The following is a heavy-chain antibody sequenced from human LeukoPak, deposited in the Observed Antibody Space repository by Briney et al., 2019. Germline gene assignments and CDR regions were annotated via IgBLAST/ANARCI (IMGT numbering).Heavy chain of an antibody. CDR3: ASKNYYDSSGYSGGYYYGMDV. V-gene: IGHV1-69*01. Sequence: SVKVSCKASGGTFSSYATSWVRQAPGQGLEWMGGIIPIFGTANYAQKFQGRVTITADESTSTAYMELSSLRSEDTAVYYCASKNYYDSSGYSGGYYYGMDVWGQGTTVTVSS. D-gene: IGHD3-22*01. CDR1: GGTFSSYA. J-gene: IGHJ6*02. CDR2: IIPIFGTA.